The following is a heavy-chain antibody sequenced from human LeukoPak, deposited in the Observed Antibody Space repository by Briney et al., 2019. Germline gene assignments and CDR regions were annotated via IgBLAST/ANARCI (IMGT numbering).Heavy chain of an antibody. Sequence: SETLSLTCAVYGGSFSGYYWSWIRQPPGKGLEWIGEINHSGSTNYNPSLKSRVTISVDTSKNQFSLKLSSVTAADTAVYYCARRSRYYYYMDVWGKGTTVTVSS. CDR1: GGSFSGYY. V-gene: IGHV4-34*01. CDR2: INHSGST. CDR3: ARRSRYYYYMDV. J-gene: IGHJ6*03.